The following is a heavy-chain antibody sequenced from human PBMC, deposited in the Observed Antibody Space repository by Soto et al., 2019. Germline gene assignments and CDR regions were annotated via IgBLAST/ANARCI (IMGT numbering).Heavy chain of an antibody. CDR2: IYYSGST. Sequence: QLQLQESGPGLVKPSETLSLTCTVSGGSISSSSYYWGWIRQPPGKGLEWIRSIYYSGSTYYNPSLKSRVSISVDTSKNQFSLKLSSVTAADTAVYYCARRRGSSWGSYYFDYWGQGTLVTVSS. CDR3: ARRRGSSWGSYYFDY. CDR1: GGSISSSSYY. V-gene: IGHV4-39*01. D-gene: IGHD6-13*01. J-gene: IGHJ4*02.